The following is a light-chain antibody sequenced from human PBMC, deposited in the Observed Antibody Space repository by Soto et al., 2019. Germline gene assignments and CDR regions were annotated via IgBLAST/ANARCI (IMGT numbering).Light chain of an antibody. Sequence: DIQMTQSPSTLSASVGDSLTITCRASQNIRNWLAWYQQKPGKAPNPLIYDASSLKSGVPAMLGGSCARTEFTLTSSRQQADDFATYYCQQNNTYSTFGQGTRLEI. V-gene: IGKV1-5*01. J-gene: IGKJ5*01. CDR2: DAS. CDR1: QNIRNW. CDR3: QQNNTYST.